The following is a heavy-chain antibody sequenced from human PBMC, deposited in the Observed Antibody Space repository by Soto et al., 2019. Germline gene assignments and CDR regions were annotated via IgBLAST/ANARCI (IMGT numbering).Heavy chain of an antibody. D-gene: IGHD3-3*01. CDR2: ISYDGSNK. CDR1: GFAFSTCA. V-gene: IGHV3-30-3*01. CDR3: VRDKRDLRFLEWSYYFDY. J-gene: IGHJ4*02. Sequence: PGGSLRLSCAASGFAFSTCAMHWVRQAPGKGLEWGALISYDGSNKYYADSVKGRFTISRDNSKNTLYLQMNSLRAEDTAVYYCVRDKRDLRFLEWSYYFDYWGQGTLVTVS.